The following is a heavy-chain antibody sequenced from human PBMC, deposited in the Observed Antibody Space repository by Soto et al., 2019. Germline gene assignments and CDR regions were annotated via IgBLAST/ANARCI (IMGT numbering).Heavy chain of an antibody. CDR2: ISGSGGST. D-gene: IGHD3-16*01. CDR3: AKGGRGSSPTGYYGMDV. CDR1: GFPFSSYA. J-gene: IGHJ6*02. Sequence: GGSLRLSCAASGFPFSSYAMSWVRQAPGKGLEWVSAISGSGGSTYYADSVKGRFTISRDNSKNTLYLQMNSLRAEDTAVYYCAKGGRGSSPTGYYGMDVWGQGTTVTVSS. V-gene: IGHV3-23*01.